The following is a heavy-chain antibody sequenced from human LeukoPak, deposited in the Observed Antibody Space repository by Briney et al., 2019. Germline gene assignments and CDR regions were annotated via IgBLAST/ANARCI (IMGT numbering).Heavy chain of an antibody. D-gene: IGHD3-10*01. CDR3: AKKESPNYYGSGSYYYYGMDV. CDR1: GFTFSSYA. Sequence: GGSLRLSCAASGFTFSSYAMSSVRQTPGKGLEWVSAISGSGGSTYYADSVKGRFTISRDNSKKTLYLQMNSLRAEDTAVYYCAKKESPNYYGSGSYYYYGMDVWGQGTTVTVSS. CDR2: ISGSGGST. J-gene: IGHJ6*02. V-gene: IGHV3-23*01.